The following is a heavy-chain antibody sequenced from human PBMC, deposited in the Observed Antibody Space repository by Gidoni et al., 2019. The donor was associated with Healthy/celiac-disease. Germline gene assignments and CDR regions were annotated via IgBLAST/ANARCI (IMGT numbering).Heavy chain of an antibody. V-gene: IGHV3-30*18. D-gene: IGHD3-22*01. CDR3: AKERSDSSGYFTLPNYWYGMDV. CDR2: ISYDGSNK. CDR1: GFTFSSYG. Sequence: QVQLVESGGGVVQPGRSLRLSCAASGFTFSSYGMHWVRQAPGKGLEWVAVISYDGSNKYYADSVKGRFTISRDNSKNTLYLQMNSLRAEYTAVYYCAKERSDSSGYFTLPNYWYGMDVWGQGTTVTVSS. J-gene: IGHJ6*02.